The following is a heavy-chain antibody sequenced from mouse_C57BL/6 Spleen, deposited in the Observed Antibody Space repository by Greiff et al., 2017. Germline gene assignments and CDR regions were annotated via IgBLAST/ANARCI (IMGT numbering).Heavy chain of an antibody. CDR2: IYPRDGST. CDR1: GYTFTSYD. J-gene: IGHJ3*01. Sequence: VQLQQSGPELVKPGASVKLSCKASGYTFTSYDINWVKQRPGQGLEWIGWIYPRDGSTKYNEKFKGKATLTVDTSSSTAYMELHSLTSEDSAVYFCARSIYDGYYAWFAYWGQGTLVTVSA. D-gene: IGHD2-3*01. CDR3: ARSIYDGYYAWFAY. V-gene: IGHV1-85*01.